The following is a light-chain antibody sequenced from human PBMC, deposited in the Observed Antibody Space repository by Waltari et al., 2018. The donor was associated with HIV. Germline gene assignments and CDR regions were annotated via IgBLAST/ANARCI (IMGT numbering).Light chain of an antibody. CDR3: SPYTSNSVF. CDR1: YSY. Sequence: QSALTQPASVSGSPGQSITISCTGYSYVAWYQQHPGKAPKVIIHDGTNRPSGVSYRFSGSKSGDSASLTISGLQAEDEAVYFCSPYTSNSVFFGGGTRLTVL. V-gene: IGLV2-14*03. CDR2: DGT. J-gene: IGLJ2*01.